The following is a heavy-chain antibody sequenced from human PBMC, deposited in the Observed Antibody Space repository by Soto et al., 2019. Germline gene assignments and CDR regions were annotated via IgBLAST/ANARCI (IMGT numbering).Heavy chain of an antibody. J-gene: IGHJ1*01. CDR3: ARDFRGYDPGLNRFDH. Sequence: SVKVPCKASEDIFKSYSISWVRQAPGQGLEYMGGILPMFGSANSVDKFRGRLTLTADKSTTTTYMELTDLTDADTAVYYCARDFRGYDPGLNRFDHWGQGTLVTVST. CDR2: ILPMFGSA. CDR1: EDIFKSYS. D-gene: IGHD5-12*01. V-gene: IGHV1-69*06.